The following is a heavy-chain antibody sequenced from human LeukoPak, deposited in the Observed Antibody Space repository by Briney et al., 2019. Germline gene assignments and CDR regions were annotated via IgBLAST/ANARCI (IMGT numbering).Heavy chain of an antibody. CDR2: INPNSGGT. CDR1: GYTFTGYY. Sequence: ASVKVSCKASGYTFTGYYMHWARQAPGQGLEWMGWINPNSGGTNYAQKFQGRVTMTRDTSISTAYMELSRLRSEDTAVYYCARDKRGRSSSWYYDYWGQGTLVTVSS. CDR3: ARDKRGRSSSWYYDY. J-gene: IGHJ4*02. D-gene: IGHD6-13*01. V-gene: IGHV1-2*02.